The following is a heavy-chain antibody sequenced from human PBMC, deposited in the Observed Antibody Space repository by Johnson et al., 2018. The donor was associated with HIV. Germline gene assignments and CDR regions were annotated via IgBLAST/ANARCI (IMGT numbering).Heavy chain of an antibody. CDR2: ISYDGSDK. V-gene: IGHV3-30*04. CDR1: GFTFSSYA. J-gene: IGHJ3*02. D-gene: IGHD6-13*01. Sequence: QVQLVESGGGVVQPGRSLRLSCAASGFTFSSYAIHWVRQAPAKGLEWVAVISYDGSDKYYADSVKGRFTISRDSSKNTLYLQMSSLRAQDTAVYYCAREQQLNLDAFDIWGQGTMVTVSS. CDR3: AREQQLNLDAFDI.